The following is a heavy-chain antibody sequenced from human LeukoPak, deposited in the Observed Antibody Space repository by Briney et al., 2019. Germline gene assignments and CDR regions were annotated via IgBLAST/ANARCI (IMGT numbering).Heavy chain of an antibody. CDR2: ISGGGTYI. J-gene: IGHJ4*02. V-gene: IGHV3-21*01. Sequence: PGGSLRLSCAASGFTFSSYTMNWVRQAPGKGLEWVSSISGGGTYIYYADSVRGRFTISRDNAKNSLCLQMNSLRAEDTAVYYCARVDAYCSDGSCHPTDYWGQGTLVTVSS. CDR3: ARVDAYCSDGSCHPTDY. D-gene: IGHD2-15*01. CDR1: GFTFSSYT.